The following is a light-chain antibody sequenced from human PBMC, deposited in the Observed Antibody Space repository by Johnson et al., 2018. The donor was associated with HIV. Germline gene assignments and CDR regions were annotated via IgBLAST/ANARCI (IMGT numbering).Light chain of an antibody. V-gene: IGLV1-51*02. CDR3: GTWDNSLSTGAV. CDR2: END. Sequence: QSVLTQPPSVSAAPGQKVTISCSGSSSNIGNNYVSWFQQLPGTAPKLLICENDKRPSGIPDRFSGSKSGTSATLGITGLQPGDEADYYCGTWDNSLSTGAVFGTATKVTVL. J-gene: IGLJ1*01. CDR1: SSNIGNNY.